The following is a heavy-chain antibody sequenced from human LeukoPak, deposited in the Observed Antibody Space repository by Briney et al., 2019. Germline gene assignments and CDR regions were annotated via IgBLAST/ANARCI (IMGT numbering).Heavy chain of an antibody. CDR3: AKTEISTHYYGSGSYPDY. Sequence: PGGSLRLSCAASGFTFSSYAMSWVRQAPGKGLEWVSAISGSGGSTYYADSVKGRFTISRDNSKNTLYLQMNSLRAEDTAVYYCAKTEISTHYYGSGSYPDYWGREPWSPSPQ. CDR2: ISGSGGST. J-gene: IGHJ4*02. CDR1: GFTFSSYA. D-gene: IGHD3-10*01. V-gene: IGHV3-23*01.